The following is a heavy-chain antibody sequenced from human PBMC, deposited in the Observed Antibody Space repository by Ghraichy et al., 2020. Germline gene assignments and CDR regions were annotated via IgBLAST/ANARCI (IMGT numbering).Heavy chain of an antibody. CDR2: IKQDGSEK. J-gene: IGHJ4*02. V-gene: IGHV3-7*01. CDR3: ARDSGFYYFDY. D-gene: IGHD5-12*01. CDR1: RFTFSSYW. Sequence: GGSLRLSCAASRFTFSSYWMGWVRQAPGKGLEWVANIKQDGSEKYYVDSVKGRFTISRDNAKNSLYLQMNSLRAEDTAVYYCARDSGFYYFDYWGQGNLVTVSS.